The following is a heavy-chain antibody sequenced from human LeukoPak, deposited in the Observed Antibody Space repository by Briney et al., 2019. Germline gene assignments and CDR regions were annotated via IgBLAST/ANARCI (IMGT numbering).Heavy chain of an antibody. D-gene: IGHD6-19*01. Sequence: GGSLRLSCAAPGFTFSSYAMSWVRQAPGKGLEWVSGISGTGASTYYADSVKGRFTISRDTSKNTLHLQMNSLRAEDTAVYYCAKGVSSGWGYWYFDLWGRGTLVTVSS. CDR3: AKGVSSGWGYWYFDL. CDR1: GFTFSSYA. J-gene: IGHJ2*01. CDR2: ISGTGAST. V-gene: IGHV3-23*01.